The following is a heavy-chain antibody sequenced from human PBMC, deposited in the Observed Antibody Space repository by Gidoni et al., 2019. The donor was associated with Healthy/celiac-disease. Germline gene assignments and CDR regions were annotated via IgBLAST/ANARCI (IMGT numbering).Heavy chain of an antibody. D-gene: IGHD1-20*01. CDR2: IYWDDEK. V-gene: IGHV2-5*02. CDR3: AHRQGDNWENPAYYFDY. Sequence: QITLKESGPTLVTPTQTLTLTCTFSGFSLSTSGVTVGWIRQPPGKALEWLALIYWDDEKRYSPSLKSRLTITKDTSKNQVVLTMTNMDPVDTATYYCAHRQGDNWENPAYYFDYWGQGTLVTVSS. CDR1: GFSLSTSGVT. J-gene: IGHJ4*02.